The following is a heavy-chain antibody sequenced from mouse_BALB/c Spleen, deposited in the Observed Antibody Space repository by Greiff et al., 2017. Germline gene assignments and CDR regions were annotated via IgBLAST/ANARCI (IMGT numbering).Heavy chain of an antibody. V-gene: IGHV1S56*01. D-gene: IGHD1-1*01. J-gene: IGHJ4*01. CDR3: ARSSYGYAMDY. CDR2: IYPGNVNT. CDR1: GYTFTSYY. Sequence: QVKQSGPELVKPGASVRISCKASGYTFTSYYIHWVKQRPGQGLEWIGWIYPGNVNTKYNEKFKGKATLTADKSSSTAYMQLSSLTSEDSAVYFCARSSYGYAMDYWGQGTSVTVSS.